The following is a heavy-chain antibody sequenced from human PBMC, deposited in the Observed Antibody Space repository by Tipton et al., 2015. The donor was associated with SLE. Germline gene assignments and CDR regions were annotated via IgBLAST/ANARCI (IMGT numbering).Heavy chain of an antibody. CDR2: IYYSGST. CDR1: GGSISSYY. D-gene: IGHD2-2*01. V-gene: IGHV4-59*01. CDR3: ARNIVVVPAAELDAFDI. J-gene: IGHJ3*02. Sequence: LSLTCTVSGGSISSYYWSWIRQPPGKGLEWIGYIYYSGSTNYNPSLKSRVTISVDTSKNQFSLKLSSVTAADTAVYYCARNIVVVPAAELDAFDIWGQGTMVTVSS.